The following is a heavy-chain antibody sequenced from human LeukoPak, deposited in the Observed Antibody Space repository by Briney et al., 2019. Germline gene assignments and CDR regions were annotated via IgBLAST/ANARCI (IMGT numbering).Heavy chain of an antibody. CDR1: GGTFSSYA. CDR3: ARVIMVVVVPAATYPDAFDI. D-gene: IGHD2-2*01. Sequence: SVKVSCKASGGTFSSYAISWVRQAPGQGLEWMGGIIPIFGTANYAQKFQGRVTMTTDTSTSTAYMELRSLRSDDTAVYYCARVIMVVVVPAATYPDAFDIWGQGTMVTVSS. J-gene: IGHJ3*02. CDR2: IIPIFGTA. V-gene: IGHV1-69*05.